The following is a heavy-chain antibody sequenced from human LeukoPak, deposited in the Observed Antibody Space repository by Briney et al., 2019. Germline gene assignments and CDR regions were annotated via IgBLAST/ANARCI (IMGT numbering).Heavy chain of an antibody. CDR1: GFTFNDYG. Sequence: GGSLRLSCAASGFTFNDYGMSWVRHGPGKGLEWVSGINWNGGTTGHADSVRGRFTISRDNAKNSLYLQMNSLRAEDTALYYCARDKHYYDSSNYVWGQGTLVTVPS. CDR2: INWNGGTT. D-gene: IGHD3-22*01. V-gene: IGHV3-20*04. J-gene: IGHJ4*02. CDR3: ARDKHYYDSSNYV.